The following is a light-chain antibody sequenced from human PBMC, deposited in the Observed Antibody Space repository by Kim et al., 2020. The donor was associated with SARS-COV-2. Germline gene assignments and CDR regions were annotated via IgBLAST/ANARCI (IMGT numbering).Light chain of an antibody. V-gene: IGKV1-12*01. CDR1: QDISTC. J-gene: IGKJ4*02. CDR2: SSS. Sequence: ASVGDRVTISCRASQDISTCLAWYQQKPGKAPNLLIYSSSALQSGVPSRFSGSVSGTDFTLTISSLQPDDFATYYCQQGHSFPLTFGGGTKVDIK. CDR3: QQGHSFPLT.